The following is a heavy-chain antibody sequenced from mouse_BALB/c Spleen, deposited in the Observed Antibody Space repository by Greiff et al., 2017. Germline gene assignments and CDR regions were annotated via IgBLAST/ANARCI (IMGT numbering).Heavy chain of an antibody. CDR2: ISSGGST. CDR1: GFTFSSYA. V-gene: IGHV5-6-5*01. J-gene: IGHJ4*01. CDR3: ERGRRGGNYVDAMDY. D-gene: IGHD2-1*01. Sequence: EVKVVESGGGLVKPGGSLKLSCAASGFTFSSYAMSWVRQTPEKRLEWVASISSGGSTYYPDSVKGRFTISRDNARNILYLQMSSLRSEDTAMYYCERGRRGGNYVDAMDYWGQGTSVTVSS.